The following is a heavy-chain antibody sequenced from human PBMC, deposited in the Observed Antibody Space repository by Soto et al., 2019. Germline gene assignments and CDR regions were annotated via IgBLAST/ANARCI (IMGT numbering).Heavy chain of an antibody. CDR3: ARDTMVRGVTCADL. J-gene: IGHJ5*02. Sequence: VQLVESGGGLVQPGGSLRLSCAASGFTVSSKYMSWVRQAPGKGLEWVSVIYGGGSTYYADSVKGRFTISRDNSRNTLYLQMNTLRAEDTAVYYCARDTMVRGVTCADLWGQGTLVTVSS. CDR1: GFTVSSKY. CDR2: IYGGGST. D-gene: IGHD3-10*01. V-gene: IGHV3-66*01.